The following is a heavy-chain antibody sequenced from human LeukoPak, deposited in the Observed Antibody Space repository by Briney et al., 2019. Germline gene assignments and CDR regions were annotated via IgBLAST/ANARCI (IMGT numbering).Heavy chain of an antibody. J-gene: IGHJ4*02. CDR1: GFTFSSYW. V-gene: IGHV3-7*01. D-gene: IGHD6-19*01. CDR2: IKQDGSEK. CDR3: ARDRAHYSSGWYD. Sequence: GGSLRLSCAASGFTFSSYWMSWVRQAPGNGLEWVANIKQDGSEKYYVDSVKGRFTISRDNAKNSLYLQMNSLRAEDTAVYYCARDRAHYSSGWYDWGQGTLVTVSS.